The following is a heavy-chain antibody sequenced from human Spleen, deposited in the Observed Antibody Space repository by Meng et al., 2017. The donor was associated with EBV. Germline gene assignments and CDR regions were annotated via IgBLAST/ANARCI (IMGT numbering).Heavy chain of an antibody. D-gene: IGHD3-10*01. CDR3: ASESGRGYTPDY. J-gene: IGHJ4*02. Sequence: GQLVQFGVEVRKPGASVRVSCQASGFSFIDYYFHWVRQAPGQGLEWMGGLIPMSGAPNYAQKFQGRITITADESTSTHYMDLSSLRSEDTAVYYCASESGRGYTPDYWGQGTLVTVSS. CDR1: GFSFIDYY. CDR2: LIPMSGAP. V-gene: IGHV1-69*01.